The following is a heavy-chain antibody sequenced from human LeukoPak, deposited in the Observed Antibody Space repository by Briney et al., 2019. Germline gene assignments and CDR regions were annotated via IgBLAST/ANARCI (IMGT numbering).Heavy chain of an antibody. J-gene: IGHJ4*02. Sequence: GGSLRLSCAASGFMFNIYTMSWVRQAPGKGLEWVSAIVGNGVTFYTDSVKGRFTISRDNAKNTLYLQMNSLRADDTAIYYCAKGSEQWELYDYWGQGTLVTVSS. V-gene: IGHV3-23*01. CDR3: AKGSEQWELYDY. CDR1: GFMFNIYT. CDR2: IVGNGVT. D-gene: IGHD1-26*01.